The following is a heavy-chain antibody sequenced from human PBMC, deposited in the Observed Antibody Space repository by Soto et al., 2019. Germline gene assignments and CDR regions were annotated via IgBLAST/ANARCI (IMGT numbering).Heavy chain of an antibody. CDR3: ARVYSGSYSDS. D-gene: IGHD1-26*01. CDR2: IFQSGST. J-gene: IGHJ4*02. CDR1: GGSIRSNNW. V-gene: IGHV4-4*02. Sequence: QVQLQESGPGLVKPLGTLSLTCAVSGGSIRSNNWWSWVRQPPGKGLEWIAEIFQSGSTNYNPSLKHRVTISVDKSKNQFSLKLSSVTAADTAVYYCARVYSGSYSDSWGQGTLVTVSS.